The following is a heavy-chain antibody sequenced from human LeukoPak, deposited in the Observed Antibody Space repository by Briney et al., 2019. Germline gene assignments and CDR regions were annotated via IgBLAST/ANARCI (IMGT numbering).Heavy chain of an antibody. CDR3: ARYYYDSSGNYSAEYFQH. D-gene: IGHD3-22*01. CDR1: GGTFSSYA. V-gene: IGHV1-69*13. Sequence: ASVKVSCKASGGTFSSYAISWVRQAPGQGLEWMGGIIPIFGTANYAQKFQGRVTITADESTSTAYMELSSLRSEDTAVYYCARYYYDSSGNYSAEYFQHWGQGTLVTVSS. J-gene: IGHJ1*01. CDR2: IIPIFGTA.